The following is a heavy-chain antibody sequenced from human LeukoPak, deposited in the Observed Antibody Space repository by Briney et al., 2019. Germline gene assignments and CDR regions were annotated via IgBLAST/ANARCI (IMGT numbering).Heavy chain of an antibody. CDR1: GFTFSSYE. CDR2: ISSSGSTI. Sequence: GGSLRLSCAASGFTFSSYEMNWVRQAPGKGLEWVSYISSSGSTIYYADSVKGRFTISRDNAKNSLYLQMNSLRAEDTAVYYCARELRELGTSFQDYWGQGPLVTVSS. CDR3: ARELRELGTSFQDY. D-gene: IGHD2-2*01. V-gene: IGHV3-48*03. J-gene: IGHJ4*02.